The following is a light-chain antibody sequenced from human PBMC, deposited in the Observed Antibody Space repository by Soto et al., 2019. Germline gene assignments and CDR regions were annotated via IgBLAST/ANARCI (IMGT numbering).Light chain of an antibody. CDR2: DVS. J-gene: IGLJ1*01. CDR1: SSDVGGYNY. CDR3: SSYTSSSSYV. V-gene: IGLV2-14*01. Sequence: QSALTQPASVSGSPGQSITIXCTGTSSDVGGYNYVSWYQQHPGKAPKLMIYDVSNRPSGVSNRFSGSKSGNTASLTISGLQAEDEADYYCSSYTSSSSYVFGTGTKLTV.